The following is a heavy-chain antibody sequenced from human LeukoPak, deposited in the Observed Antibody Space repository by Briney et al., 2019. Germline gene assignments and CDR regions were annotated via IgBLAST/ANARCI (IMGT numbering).Heavy chain of an antibody. CDR2: IYTSGST. CDR3: ARAYERFGVSWFDP. CDR1: GGSISSGSYY. J-gene: IGHJ5*02. Sequence: PSQTLSLTCTVSGGSISSGSYYWSWIRQPAGKGLQWIGRIYTSGSTNYNPSLKSRVTMSVDTSKNQFSLKVSSVTAADTAVYYCARAYERFGVSWFDPWGQGTLVIVSS. V-gene: IGHV4-61*02. D-gene: IGHD3-10*01.